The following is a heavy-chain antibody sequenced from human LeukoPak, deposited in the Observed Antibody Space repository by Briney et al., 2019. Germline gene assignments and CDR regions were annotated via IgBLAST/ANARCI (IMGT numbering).Heavy chain of an antibody. CDR2: ISYDGSNK. Sequence: GGSLRLSCAASGFTFSSYGMHWVRQAPGKGLEWVAVISYDGSNKYYADSVKGRFTISRDNAKNSLYLQMNSLRAEDTALYHCARVGITMVRGALNYYMDVWGKGTTVTISS. D-gene: IGHD3-10*01. J-gene: IGHJ6*03. CDR3: ARVGITMVRGALNYYMDV. CDR1: GFTFSSYG. V-gene: IGHV3-30*03.